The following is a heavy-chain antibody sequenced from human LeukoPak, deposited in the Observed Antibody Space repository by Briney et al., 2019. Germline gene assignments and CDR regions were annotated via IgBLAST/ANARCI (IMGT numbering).Heavy chain of an antibody. J-gene: IGHJ4*02. CDR2: ICTSGST. V-gene: IGHV4-61*02. D-gene: IGHD2-2*01. CDR3: ARVGGYCSGNNCYYYFEY. Sequence: PSQTLSLTCTVSGGSISSGSYCWSWIRQSAGKGLEWIGRICTSGSTKYNPSLKSRVTISVDTSKNQFSLKLSSVTAADTAVYYCARVGGYCSGNNCYYYFEYWGQGALVTVSS. CDR1: GGSISSGSYC.